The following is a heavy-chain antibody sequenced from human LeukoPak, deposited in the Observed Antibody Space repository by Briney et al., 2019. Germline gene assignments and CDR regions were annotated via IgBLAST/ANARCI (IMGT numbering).Heavy chain of an antibody. V-gene: IGHV4-61*02. CDR1: LGSISSGSYY. J-gene: IGHJ5*02. CDR3: ARGGPPIVGATNNWFDP. CDR2: IYISGST. Sequence: PSETLSLTCTVSLGSISSGSYYWSWIRQPAGKGLEWIGRIYISGSTNYNPSLKSRFPISVDTSKNQFSLKLSAVTAADTAVYYCARGGPPIVGATNNWFDPWGQETLVTVSS. D-gene: IGHD1-26*01.